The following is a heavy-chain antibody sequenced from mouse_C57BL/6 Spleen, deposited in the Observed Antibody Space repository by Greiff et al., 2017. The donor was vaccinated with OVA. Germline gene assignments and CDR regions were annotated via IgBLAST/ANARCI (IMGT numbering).Heavy chain of an antibody. CDR2: ISSGGSYT. CDR1: GFTFSSYG. J-gene: IGHJ4*01. D-gene: IGHD2-4*01. CDR3: ARHYDYDGYAMDY. Sequence: VQLVESGGDLVKPGGSLKLSCAASGFTFSSYGMSWVRQTPDKRLEWVATISSGGSYTYYPDSVKGRFTISRDNAKNTLYLQMSSLKSEDTAMYYCARHYDYDGYAMDYWGQGTSVTVSS. V-gene: IGHV5-6*01.